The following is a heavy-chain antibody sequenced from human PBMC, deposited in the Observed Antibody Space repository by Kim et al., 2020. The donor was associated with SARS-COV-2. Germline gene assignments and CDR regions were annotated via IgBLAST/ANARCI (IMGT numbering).Heavy chain of an antibody. CDR3: ARDLVYTYGDYGY. CDR2: IIPIFGTA. D-gene: IGHD4-17*01. J-gene: IGHJ4*02. Sequence: SVKVSCKASGGTFSSYAISWVRQAPGQGLEWLGGIIPIFGTANYAQKFQGRVTITADESTSTAYMELSSLRSEDTAVYYCARDLVYTYGDYGYWGQGTLVTVSS. CDR1: GGTFSSYA. V-gene: IGHV1-69*13.